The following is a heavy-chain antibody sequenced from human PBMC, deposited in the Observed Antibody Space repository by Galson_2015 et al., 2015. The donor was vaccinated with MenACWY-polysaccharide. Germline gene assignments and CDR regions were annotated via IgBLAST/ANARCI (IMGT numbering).Heavy chain of an antibody. V-gene: IGHV4-59*01. Sequence: IRQSPEKGLEWMGYVSYSGRTNYNPSLNSRVSMSADTSKNQFSLKLRSVTAADTAVYYCARGHYTAAGNYFYYGLDVWGQGTTVTVSS. J-gene: IGHJ6*02. D-gene: IGHD6-25*01. CDR2: VSYSGRT. CDR3: ARGHYTAAGNYFYYGLDV.